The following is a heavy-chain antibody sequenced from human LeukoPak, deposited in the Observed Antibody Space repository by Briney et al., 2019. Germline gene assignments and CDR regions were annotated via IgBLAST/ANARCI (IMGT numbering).Heavy chain of an antibody. CDR3: ARGVDL. CDR1: SGSLSGYY. CDR2: ITHSGSP. J-gene: IGHJ2*01. Sequence: SETLSLTCGVSSGSLSGYYWRWIRQPPGGGLEWLGEITHSGSPHYNPSLKSRVTISGDTSKKQFSLNLKSVTAADTGVYYCARGVDLWGRGTPVTVSS. V-gene: IGHV4-34*01.